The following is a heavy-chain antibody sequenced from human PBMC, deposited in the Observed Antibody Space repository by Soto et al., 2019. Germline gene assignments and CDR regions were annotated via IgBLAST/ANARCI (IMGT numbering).Heavy chain of an antibody. V-gene: IGHV4-38-2*02. CDR1: GYSISSGYY. CDR2: IYHSGST. D-gene: IGHD4-17*01. CDR3: AIHDYGDYYFDY. J-gene: IGHJ4*02. Sequence: SETLSLTCTVSGYSISSGYYWGWIRQPPGKGLEWIGSIYHSGSTYYNPSLKSRVTISVDTSKNQFSLKLSSVTAADTAVYYCAIHDYGDYYFDYWGQGTLVTVSS.